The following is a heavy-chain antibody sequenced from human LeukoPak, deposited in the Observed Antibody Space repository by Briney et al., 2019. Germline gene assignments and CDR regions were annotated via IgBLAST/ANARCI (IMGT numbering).Heavy chain of an antibody. CDR2: IKQDGSEK. V-gene: IGHV3-7*04. J-gene: IGHJ4*02. D-gene: IGHD5-24*01. CDR1: GFTFSSYW. Sequence: GGSLRLSCIASGFTFSSYWMNWVRQAQGKGLEWVANIKQDGSEKYYVDSVKGRFTISRDNAKKSLYLQMNSLRAEDTAVYYCARETEMANLDYWGQGTLVTVSS. CDR3: ARETEMANLDY.